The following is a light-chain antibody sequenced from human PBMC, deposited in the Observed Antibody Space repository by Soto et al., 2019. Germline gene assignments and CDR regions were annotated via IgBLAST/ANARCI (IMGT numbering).Light chain of an antibody. CDR2: FVS. J-gene: IGKJ4*01. V-gene: IGKV2-28*01. Sequence: EIVLTQSPLSLPVTPGEPASISCRSSQSLLHSNGNTYLDWYLQKPGQSPQLLIYFVSTRASGVPERFSGSGSGTDFTLQISRVEAEDVGVYYCMQALQTPLTFGGGTKVEIK. CDR3: MQALQTPLT. CDR1: QSLLHSNGNTY.